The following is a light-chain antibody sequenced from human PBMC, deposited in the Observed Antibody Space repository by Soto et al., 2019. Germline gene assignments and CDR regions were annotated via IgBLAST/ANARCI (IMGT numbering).Light chain of an antibody. V-gene: IGKV3-20*01. CDR2: GAS. Sequence: EIIFTQSPGSLSLSSGERATRSCMASLSGRSDYLAWYQQKPGSAPTPPIYGASSWPTGIPNKLSGSGSGTDFSLTISRLETEDFAVYYCQHYDNSLLTFGGGTKVDIE. CDR3: QHYDNSLLT. J-gene: IGKJ4*01. CDR1: LSGRSDY.